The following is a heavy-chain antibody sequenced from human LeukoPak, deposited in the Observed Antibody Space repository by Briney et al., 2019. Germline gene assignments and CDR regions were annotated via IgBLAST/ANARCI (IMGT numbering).Heavy chain of an antibody. CDR3: ARETSGSYSDY. J-gene: IGHJ4*02. V-gene: IGHV3-21*01. CDR1: GFTFSSDS. Sequence: GGSLRLSCAASGFTFSSDSMNWVRQAPGKGLEWVSSISSSSSYIYYADSVKGRFTISRDNAKNSLYLRMNILRAEDRAVYYFARETSGSYSDYWGQGTLVTVSS. D-gene: IGHD1-26*01. CDR2: ISSSSSYI.